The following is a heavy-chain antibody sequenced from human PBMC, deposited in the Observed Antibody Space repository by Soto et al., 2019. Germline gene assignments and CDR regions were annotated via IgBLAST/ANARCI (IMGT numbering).Heavy chain of an antibody. J-gene: IGHJ4*02. Sequence: ASVKVSCKASGYSFSTHVMHWVRQAPGQRLEWIAWINPGNGNTMCSPKLQDRLTITRDTSASTVYMELSSLRSEDTAVYYCARDGRARGYSGYEIDYWGQGTLVTVSS. D-gene: IGHD5-12*01. CDR3: ARDGRARGYSGYEIDY. V-gene: IGHV1-3*01. CDR2: INPGNGNT. CDR1: GYSFSTHV.